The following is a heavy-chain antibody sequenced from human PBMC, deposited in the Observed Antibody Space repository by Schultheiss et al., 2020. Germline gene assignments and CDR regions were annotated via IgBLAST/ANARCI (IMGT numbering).Heavy chain of an antibody. CDR2: IYHSGST. CDR1: GGSISSGGYS. D-gene: IGHD2-2*01. J-gene: IGHJ5*02. V-gene: IGHV4-30-2*01. Sequence: SETLSLTCAVSGGSISSGGYSWSWIRQPPGKGLEWIGYIYHSGSTYYNPSLKSRVTISVDTSKNQFSLKLTSVTAADTAVYSCARGSIVVVPVNNWFDPWGQGTLVTVSS. CDR3: ARGSIVVVPVNNWFDP.